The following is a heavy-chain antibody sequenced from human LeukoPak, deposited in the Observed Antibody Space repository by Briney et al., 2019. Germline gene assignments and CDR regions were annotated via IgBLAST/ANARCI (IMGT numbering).Heavy chain of an antibody. J-gene: IGHJ2*01. Sequence: SETLSLTCAVYGGSFSGYYWSWIHQPPGKGLEWIGEINHSGSTNYNPSLKSRVTISVDTSKNQFSLKLSSVTAADTAVYYCARGYPTLITMILGGYWYFDLWGRGTLVTVSS. CDR3: ARGYPTLITMILGGYWYFDL. D-gene: IGHD3-22*01. CDR2: INHSGST. V-gene: IGHV4-34*01. CDR1: GGSFSGYY.